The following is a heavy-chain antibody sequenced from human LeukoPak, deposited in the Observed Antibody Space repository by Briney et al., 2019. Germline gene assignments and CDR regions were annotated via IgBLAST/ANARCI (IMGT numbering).Heavy chain of an antibody. CDR3: AKDLDNWKPRGGHNY. J-gene: IGHJ4*02. D-gene: IGHD1-20*01. Sequence: PGGSLRLSCAASGFTFSSYAMSRVRQAPGKGLEWVSAISGSGGSTYYADSVKGRFTISRDNSKNTLYLQMNSLRAEDTAVYYCAKDLDNWKPRGGHNYWGQGTLVTVPS. CDR2: ISGSGGST. V-gene: IGHV3-23*01. CDR1: GFTFSSYA.